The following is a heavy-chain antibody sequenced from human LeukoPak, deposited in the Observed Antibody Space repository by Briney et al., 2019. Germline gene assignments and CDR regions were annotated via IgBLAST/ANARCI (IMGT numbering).Heavy chain of an antibody. CDR3: ADNLSR. V-gene: IGHV3-53*01. J-gene: IGHJ4*02. Sequence: GGSLRLSCAASGFSVSNSYMSWVRQAPGKGLEWVSIIYSGGSTYYADSEKGRFTISRDNSENTLYLQMNSLRVEDTAVYYCADNLSRWGQGTLVTVSS. D-gene: IGHD1-1*01. CDR1: GFSVSNSY. CDR2: IYSGGST.